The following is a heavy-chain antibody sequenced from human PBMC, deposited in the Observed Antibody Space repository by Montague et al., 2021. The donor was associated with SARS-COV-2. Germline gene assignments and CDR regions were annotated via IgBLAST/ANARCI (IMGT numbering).Heavy chain of an antibody. D-gene: IGHD3-10*01. CDR2: IYYSGST. CDR3: ARGMMRGVTTPFDY. V-gene: IGHV4-39*01. Sequence: SETLSLTCTVAGGSISSSSYYWGWIRQPPGKGLEWIGNIYYSGSTYYNPSLKSRVTISVDTSKNQCSLRLSSVTAADTAVYFCARGMMRGVTTPFDYWGQGTQVTVSS. J-gene: IGHJ4*02. CDR1: GGSISSSSYY.